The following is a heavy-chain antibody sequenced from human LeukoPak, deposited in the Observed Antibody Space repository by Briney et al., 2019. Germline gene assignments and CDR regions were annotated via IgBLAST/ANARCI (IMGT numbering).Heavy chain of an antibody. CDR1: GFSFSSHA. V-gene: IGHV3-23*01. CDR3: AKRSGYTTGWFFDF. J-gene: IGHJ4*02. Sequence: GGSLRLSCAASGFSFSSHAMSWVRQAPGKGLEWVSSISGSGDNTYYAESVKGRFTISRDDSKNTLFLQMNSLRAGDTAVFYCAKRSGYTTGWFFDFWGQGTLVTVSS. CDR2: ISGSGDNT. D-gene: IGHD6-19*01.